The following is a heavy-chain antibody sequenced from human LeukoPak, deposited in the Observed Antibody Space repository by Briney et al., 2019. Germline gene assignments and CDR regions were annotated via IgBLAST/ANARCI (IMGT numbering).Heavy chain of an antibody. CDR2: IYYSGST. J-gene: IGHJ2*01. D-gene: IGHD2-21*02. V-gene: IGHV4-39*07. Sequence: SETLSLTCTVSGGSISSSSYYWGWIRQPPGKGLEWIGSIYYSGSTYYNPSLKSRVTISVDTSKNQFSLKLSSVTAADTAVYYCASLTVPCGGDCARGWYFDLWGRGTLVTVSS. CDR3: ASLTVPCGGDCARGWYFDL. CDR1: GGSISSSSYY.